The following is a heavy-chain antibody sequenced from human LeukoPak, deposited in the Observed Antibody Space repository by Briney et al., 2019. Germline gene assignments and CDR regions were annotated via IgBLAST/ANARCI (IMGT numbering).Heavy chain of an antibody. CDR2: IYSGAGT. Sequence: GGSLRLSCAASGFTVSSNYMSWVRQAPGKGLEWVSVIYSGAGTHYADSVKGRFTISRATSKNTLYLQMNSLRAEDTAVYYCAKDQRSIAVAGYFDSWGQGTLVTVSS. CDR1: GFTVSSNY. D-gene: IGHD6-19*01. V-gene: IGHV3-53*01. J-gene: IGHJ4*02. CDR3: AKDQRSIAVAGYFDS.